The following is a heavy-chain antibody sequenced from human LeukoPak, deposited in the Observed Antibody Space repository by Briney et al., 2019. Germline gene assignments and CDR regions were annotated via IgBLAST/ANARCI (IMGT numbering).Heavy chain of an antibody. J-gene: IGHJ5*02. CDR1: GFTFSSYG. V-gene: IGHV3-30*18. CDR2: ISYDGSNK. Sequence: GRSLRLSCAASGFTFSSYGMHWVRQAPGKGLEWVAVISYDGSNKYYADSVKGRFTISRDNSKSTLYLQMNSLRAEDTAVYYCAKDKGALDPWGQGTLVTVSS. CDR3: AKDKGALDP. D-gene: IGHD1-26*01.